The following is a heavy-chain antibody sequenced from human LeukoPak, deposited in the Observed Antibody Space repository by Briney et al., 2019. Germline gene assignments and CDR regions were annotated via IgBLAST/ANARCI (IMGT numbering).Heavy chain of an antibody. CDR2: IYPGDSDT. CDR3: ARLRYCSSTSCYGEFDI. D-gene: IGHD2-2*01. J-gene: IGHJ3*02. Sequence: GESLKISCKGSGYIFTSYWIGWVRQMPGKGLEWIGIIYPGDSDTRYSPSFQGQVTISADKSISTAYLQWSSLKASDTALYYCARLRYCSSTSCYGEFDIWGQGTMVTVSS. CDR1: GYIFTSYW. V-gene: IGHV5-51*01.